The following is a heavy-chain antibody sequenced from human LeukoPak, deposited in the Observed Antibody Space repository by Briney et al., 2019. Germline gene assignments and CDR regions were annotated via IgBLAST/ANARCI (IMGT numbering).Heavy chain of an antibody. J-gene: IGHJ3*02. V-gene: IGHV5-51*01. CDR3: ARRLSGYCSSVSCPGAFDI. Sequence: GESLTISCKGSGYRFTDYWIGWARPLPGKGLEWMGIIYPGEYDTTYSTSFQCQVHMSVDKSIITVYLQWGRLKASYTAMFYCARRLSGYCSSVSCPGAFDIWGQGTMVTVSS. D-gene: IGHD2-15*01. CDR1: GYRFTDYW. CDR2: IYPGEYDT.